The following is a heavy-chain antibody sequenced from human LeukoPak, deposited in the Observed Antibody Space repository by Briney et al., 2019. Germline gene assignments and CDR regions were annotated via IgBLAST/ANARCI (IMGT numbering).Heavy chain of an antibody. CDR3: GRSSRGWSVDY. V-gene: IGHV1-18*01. Sequence: ASVKVSCKASGHTLYIYGICWARDAPGKGLEWRGGISAYYGDTKYTQKPQGRVTLTTATSTRTAYMELRSLTSDDAAVYYCGRSSRGWSVDYWGQGALVTVSS. D-gene: IGHD6-19*01. J-gene: IGHJ4*02. CDR1: GHTLYIYG. CDR2: ISAYYGDT.